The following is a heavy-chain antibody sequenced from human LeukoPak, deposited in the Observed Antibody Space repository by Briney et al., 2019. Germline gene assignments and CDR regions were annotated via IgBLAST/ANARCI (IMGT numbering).Heavy chain of an antibody. V-gene: IGHV4-31*03. D-gene: IGHD6-13*01. CDR2: IYYSGST. CDR1: GGSISSSSYY. Sequence: SETLSLTCTVSGGSISSSSYYWGWIRQPPGKGLEWIGYIYYSGSTYYNPSLKSRVTISVDTSKNQFSLKLSSVTAADTAVYYCARESSSWYDFDYWGQGTLVTVSS. CDR3: ARESSSWYDFDY. J-gene: IGHJ4*02.